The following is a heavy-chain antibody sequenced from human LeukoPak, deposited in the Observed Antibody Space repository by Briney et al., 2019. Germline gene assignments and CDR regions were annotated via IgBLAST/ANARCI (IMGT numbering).Heavy chain of an antibody. D-gene: IGHD6-19*01. CDR3: ARGITQQWLVRGASDFDY. CDR2: IYHSGST. Sequence: PSETLSLTCAVSGGSISSSNWWSWVRQPPGKGLEWIGEIYHSGSTNYNPSLKSRVTISVDKSKNQFSLKLSSVTAADTAVYYCARGITQQWLVRGASDFDYWGQGTLVTVSS. J-gene: IGHJ4*02. CDR1: GGSISSSNW. V-gene: IGHV4-4*02.